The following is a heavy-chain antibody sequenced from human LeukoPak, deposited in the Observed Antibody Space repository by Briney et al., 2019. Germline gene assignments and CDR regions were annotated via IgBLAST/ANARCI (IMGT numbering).Heavy chain of an antibody. D-gene: IGHD3-22*01. J-gene: IGHJ4*02. Sequence: GSLRLSCTASGFTFGDYAMSWVRQAPGKGLEWIGDINHSGRTNYNPSLQRRVSISVDTSKNQFSLNVTSVTGADTAVYYCARTSGFFDSSGFYQQNPYYFQYWGQGVLVTVSS. CDR3: ARTSGFFDSSGFYQQNPYYFQY. CDR1: GFTFGDYA. V-gene: IGHV4-34*01. CDR2: INHSGRT.